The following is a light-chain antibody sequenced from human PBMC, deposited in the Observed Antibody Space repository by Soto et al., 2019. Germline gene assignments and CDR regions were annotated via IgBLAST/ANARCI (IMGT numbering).Light chain of an antibody. V-gene: IGKV3-20*01. J-gene: IGKJ2*01. CDR2: GAS. CDR3: QQYGNSPYA. CDR1: QSVSSNY. Sequence: EIVLTQSPGTQSLSPGERATLSCRASQSVSSNYLAWYQQKSGQAPRLLIYGASSRATGIPDRFSGSGSGTDFTLTISKLEPEDFAVYYCQQYGNSPYAFGQGTELEI.